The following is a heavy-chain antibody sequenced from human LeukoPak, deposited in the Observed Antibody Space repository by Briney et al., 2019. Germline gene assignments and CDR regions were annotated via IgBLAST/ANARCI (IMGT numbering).Heavy chain of an antibody. V-gene: IGHV4-59*01. CDR1: GGSISSYY. CDR3: AGGGAAASATDLDY. Sequence: SETLSLTCTVSGGSISSYYWSWIRQPPGKGLEWIGYIYYSGSTNYNPSLKSRVTISVDTSKNQFSLKLSSVTAADTAVYYCAGGGAAASATDLDYWGQGTLVTVSS. J-gene: IGHJ4*02. CDR2: IYYSGST. D-gene: IGHD6-13*01.